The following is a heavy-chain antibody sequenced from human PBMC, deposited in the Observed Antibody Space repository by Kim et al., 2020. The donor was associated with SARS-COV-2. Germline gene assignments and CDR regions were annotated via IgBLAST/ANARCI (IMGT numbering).Heavy chain of an antibody. CDR2: FDPEDAET. V-gene: IGHV1-24*01. Sequence: ASVKVSCKVSGYTLIEISMHWVRQAPGRGLEWMGGFDPEDAETIYAQKFQGRVTTTEDTSTDTAYMELSSLRSEDTAVYYCATAPVVVIGGWFDPWGQGTLVTVSS. J-gene: IGHJ5*02. CDR1: GYTLIEIS. D-gene: IGHD3-22*01. CDR3: ATAPVVVIGGWFDP.